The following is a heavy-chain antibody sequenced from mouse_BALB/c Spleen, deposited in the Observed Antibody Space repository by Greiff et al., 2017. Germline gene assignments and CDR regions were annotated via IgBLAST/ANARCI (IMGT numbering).Heavy chain of an antibody. J-gene: IGHJ1*01. CDR3: TSYCKDWYFDV. CDR1: GYTFTSYY. V-gene: IGHV1S81*02. CDR2: INPSNGGT. Sequence: QVQLQQSGAELVKPGASVKLSCKASGYTFTSYYMYWVNQRPGQGLEWIGEINPSNGGTNFNEKFKSKATLTVDKSSSTAYMQLSSLTSEDSAVYYCTSYCKDWYFDVWGAGTTVTVSS.